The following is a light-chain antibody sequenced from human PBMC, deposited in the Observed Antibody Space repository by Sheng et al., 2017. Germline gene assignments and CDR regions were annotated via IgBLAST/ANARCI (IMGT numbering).Light chain of an antibody. CDR1: SSDVGGYNY. J-gene: IGLJ1*01. Sequence: SALTQPASVSGSPGQSITISCTGTSSDVGGYNYVSWYQQHPGKAPKLMIYDVSNRPSGVSNRFSGSKSGNTASLTISGLQAEDEADYYCSSYTSRGTYVFGTGTKVTVL. V-gene: IGLV2-14*01. CDR2: DVS. CDR3: SSYTSRGTYV.